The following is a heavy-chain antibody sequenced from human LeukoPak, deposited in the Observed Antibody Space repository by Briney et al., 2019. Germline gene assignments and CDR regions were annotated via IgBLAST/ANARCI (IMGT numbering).Heavy chain of an antibody. CDR1: GYTFTSYY. CDR3: ARDSGSGSNDY. CDR2: IITSAGST. D-gene: IGHD1-26*01. Sequence: GASVKVSCKASGYTFTSYYMHWVRQAPGQGLEWMGLIITSAGSTTYAQNFQGRVTLTRDTSTSTVYMEMSSLRSEDTAVYYCARDSGSGSNDYWGQGTLVTVSS. V-gene: IGHV1-46*01. J-gene: IGHJ4*02.